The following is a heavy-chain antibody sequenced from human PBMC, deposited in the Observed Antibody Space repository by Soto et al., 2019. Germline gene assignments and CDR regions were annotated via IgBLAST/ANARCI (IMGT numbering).Heavy chain of an antibody. CDR1: GGSISSYY. V-gene: IGHV4-59*12. CDR3: ARDKITGLFDY. D-gene: IGHD2-8*02. CDR2: IYYSGST. Sequence: SETLSLTCTVSGGSISSYYWSWIRQPPGKGLEWIGYIYYSGSTNYNPSRKSRVTISVDTSKNQFSLKLTSVTAADTAVYYCARDKITGLFDYCGQGTLVTVSS. J-gene: IGHJ4*02.